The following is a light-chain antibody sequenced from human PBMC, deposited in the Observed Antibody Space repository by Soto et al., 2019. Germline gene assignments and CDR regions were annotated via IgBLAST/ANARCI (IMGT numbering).Light chain of an antibody. Sequence: EVVLTHSPATLSMSPGEGATLSCRASQSVRRNLAWYQQKPGQAPRLLIYDASTRATGIPARCSASGAGTEFTLTISSLQSEDFAIYYCQQYNNWPITFGQGTRLDMK. CDR1: QSVRRN. V-gene: IGKV3-15*01. CDR2: DAS. J-gene: IGKJ5*01. CDR3: QQYNNWPIT.